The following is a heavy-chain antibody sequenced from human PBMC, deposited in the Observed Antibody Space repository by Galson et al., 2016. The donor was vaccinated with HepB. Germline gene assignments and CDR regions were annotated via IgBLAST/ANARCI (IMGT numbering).Heavy chain of an antibody. V-gene: IGHV3-21*01. D-gene: IGHD2-2*01. CDR1: GFTFSSHT. Sequence: SLRLSCAASGFTFSSHTMNWVRQAPGKGLEWVSSIISSSNYIYYADSVKGRFTISRDNAKNSLYLQMNSLSAEDTAVYYCARGPLSTWSVLYYFDSWGQGTLVTVSS. J-gene: IGHJ4*02. CDR3: ARGPLSTWSVLYYFDS. CDR2: IISSSNYI.